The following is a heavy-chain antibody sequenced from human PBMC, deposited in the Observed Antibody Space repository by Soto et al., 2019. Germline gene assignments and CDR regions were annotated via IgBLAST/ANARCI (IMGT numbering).Heavy chain of an antibody. CDR2: IYSGGST. V-gene: IGHV3-53*02. Sequence: EVQLVETGGGLIQPGGSLRLSCAASGFTVSSNYMSWVRQAPGKGLEWVSVIYSGGSTYYADTVKGRFTISRDNSKNTLYLQINSLRAEDTSVYYCARDRYNDSSDSRIGAFDIWGQGTMVTVSS. CDR1: GFTVSSNY. J-gene: IGHJ3*02. D-gene: IGHD3-22*01. CDR3: ARDRYNDSSDSRIGAFDI.